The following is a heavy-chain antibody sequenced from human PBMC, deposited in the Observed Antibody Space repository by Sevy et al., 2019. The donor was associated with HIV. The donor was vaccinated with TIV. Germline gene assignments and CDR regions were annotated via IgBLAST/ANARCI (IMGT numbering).Heavy chain of an antibody. CDR1: GFTFTNYW. Sequence: GGSLRLSCVASGFTFTNYWISWVRQTPGKGLEWVATIKQDESEKYYLDSVKGRFAISGDNGKKSVSLQMNGLSAEDTALYYCAGEVGGYTWRPYYFDSWGQGTLVTVSS. CDR3: AGEVGGYTWRPYYFDS. D-gene: IGHD5-12*01. CDR2: IKQDESEK. V-gene: IGHV3-7*01. J-gene: IGHJ4*02.